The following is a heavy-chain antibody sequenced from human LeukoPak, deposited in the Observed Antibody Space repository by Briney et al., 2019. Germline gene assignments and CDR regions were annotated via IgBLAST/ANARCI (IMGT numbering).Heavy chain of an antibody. V-gene: IGHV1-69*05. Sequence: ASVKVSCKASGGTFSSYATSWVRQAPGQGLEWMGRIIPIFGTANYAQKFQGRVTITTDESTSTAYMELSSLRSEDTAVYYCAREGSGYQLNWFDPWGQGTLVTVSS. D-gene: IGHD3-22*01. CDR1: GGTFSSYA. CDR2: IIPIFGTA. J-gene: IGHJ5*02. CDR3: AREGSGYQLNWFDP.